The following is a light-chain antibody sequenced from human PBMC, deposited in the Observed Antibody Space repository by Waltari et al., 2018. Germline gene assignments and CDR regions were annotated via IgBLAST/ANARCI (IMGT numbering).Light chain of an antibody. CDR1: QSLLHSNGYTY. Sequence: DIVMTQTPLSLPVTPGEPDSISCRSSQSLLHSNGYTYLFWYLQKPGQSPQLLIYLGSNRASGVPDRFSGSGSGTDFTLKISRVEAEDVGVYYCLQDIQLPLTFGGGTKVEIK. V-gene: IGKV2-28*01. CDR2: LGS. CDR3: LQDIQLPLT. J-gene: IGKJ4*01.